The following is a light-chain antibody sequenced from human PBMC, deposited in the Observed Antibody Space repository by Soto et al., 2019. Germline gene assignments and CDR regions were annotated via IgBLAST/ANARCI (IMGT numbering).Light chain of an antibody. V-gene: IGKV4-1*01. Sequence: DIVMTQSPDSLAVSLGERATINCKSSQSVLYSSNNKNYLAWYQQKPGQPPKLLIYWASTRESGVPDRFSGSGSGTDFTLTISSLQAEDVAVYYCQHGGTFGQGTKLEIK. CDR2: WAS. CDR3: QHGGT. J-gene: IGKJ2*02. CDR1: QSVLYSSNNKNY.